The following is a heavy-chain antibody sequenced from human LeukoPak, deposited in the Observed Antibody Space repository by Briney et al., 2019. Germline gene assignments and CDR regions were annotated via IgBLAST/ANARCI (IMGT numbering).Heavy chain of an antibody. CDR2: IRHDGSET. D-gene: IGHD3-22*01. J-gene: IGHJ4*02. CDR1: GFPFSSYW. V-gene: IGHV3-7*01. CDR3: ARDETYDYESNGYLDL. Sequence: GGSLRLSCAASGFPFSSYWMSWVRQAPGKGLEWVANIRHDGSETYYVDSLRGRFTISRDNAKNLVYLQMSSLRAEDTAIYYCARDETYDYESNGYLDLWGQGTVVTVSS.